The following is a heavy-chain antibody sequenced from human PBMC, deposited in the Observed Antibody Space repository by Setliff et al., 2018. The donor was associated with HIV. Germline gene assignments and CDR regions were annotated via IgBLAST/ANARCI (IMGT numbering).Heavy chain of an antibody. V-gene: IGHV4-39*01. CDR2: IFYSGST. CDR1: GGSISRSRNY. CDR3: ARLAIPAATTDY. D-gene: IGHD2-2*01. J-gene: IGHJ4*02. Sequence: SETLSLTCTVSGGSISRSRNYWGWIRQPPGKGLEWIGSIFYSGSTYYNLSLKSRPTISVDTSKSQFSLKLNSATAADTAVYYCARLAIPAATTDYWGQGTLVIVSS.